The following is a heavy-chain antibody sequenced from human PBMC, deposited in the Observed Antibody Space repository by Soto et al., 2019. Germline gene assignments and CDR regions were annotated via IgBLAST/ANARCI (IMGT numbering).Heavy chain of an antibody. CDR3: ARAPERNYNGWDYYCMDV. CDR1: GYTFTSYG. D-gene: IGHD1-7*01. V-gene: IGHV1-18*01. CDR2: ISAYNGNT. J-gene: IGHJ6*04. Sequence: ASVKVSCKASGYTFTSYGISWVRQAPGQGLEWMGWISAYNGNTNYAQKLQGRVTMTTDTSTSTAYMELRSLRSDDTAVYYCARAPERNYNGWDYYCMDVWGKGTTVTVSS.